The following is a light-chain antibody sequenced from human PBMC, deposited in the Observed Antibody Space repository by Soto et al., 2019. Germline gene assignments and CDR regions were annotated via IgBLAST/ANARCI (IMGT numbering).Light chain of an antibody. CDR1: QSVSSGY. Sequence: VVLTHSPATLSLSPGERGSLSCGASQSVSSGYVAWYQHKPGLAPRLLIHDTSSRAIGIPDRLSGSKSGTNFTLTIRRMEPEDVGMYYCQQYGSSPITCGQGTRLEIK. V-gene: IGKV3D-20*01. J-gene: IGKJ5*01. CDR3: QQYGSSPIT. CDR2: DTS.